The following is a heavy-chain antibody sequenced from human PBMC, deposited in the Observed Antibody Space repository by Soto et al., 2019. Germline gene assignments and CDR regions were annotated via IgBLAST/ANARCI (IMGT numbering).Heavy chain of an antibody. CDR3: ARDRARGQLELRLLFWYFDL. CDR2: ISYDGSNK. CDR1: GFTFSSYA. V-gene: IGHV3-30-3*01. J-gene: IGHJ2*01. D-gene: IGHD1-7*01. Sequence: QVKLVESGGGVVQPGRSLRLCCAASGFTFSSYAMHWVRQAPGKGLEWVAVISYDGSNKNYADSVKGRFTISRNNSKNTLYLQMNSLRAEDTAVYYCARDRARGQLELRLLFWYFDLWGRGTLVTVSS.